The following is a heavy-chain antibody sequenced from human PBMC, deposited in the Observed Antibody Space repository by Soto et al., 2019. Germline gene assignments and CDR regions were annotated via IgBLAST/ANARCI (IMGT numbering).Heavy chain of an antibody. J-gene: IGHJ6*02. D-gene: IGHD6-19*01. Sequence: QVQLVESGGGVVLPGASLRLSCVASGFTFSNSLIHWVRQAPGKCLDWVAMISSDGNKQFYAGSVKDRFTISRDNSKNTVYLYMDSLTYEETAVYYCARAKNSSEWANYYYGMDVWGQGTTVTV. V-gene: IGHV3-30-3*01. CDR1: GFTFSNSL. CDR2: ISSDGNKQ. CDR3: ARAKNSSEWANYYYGMDV.